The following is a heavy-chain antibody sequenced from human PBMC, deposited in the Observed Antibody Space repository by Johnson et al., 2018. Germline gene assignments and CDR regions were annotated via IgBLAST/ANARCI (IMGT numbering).Heavy chain of an antibody. J-gene: IGHJ3*02. CDR1: GGSISNSAYY. Sequence: QVQLQESGPRLVKPSETLSLTCSVSGGSISNSAYYWCWIRQPPGKPLVWLGSVSHSGSTNSNPSLRSRLPISIDTSKTYFSLTLTSVTAADTAGYYCARDQFVVRGVMAHAFDIWGQGTMVTVSS. D-gene: IGHD3-10*01. CDR2: VSHSGST. CDR3: ARDQFVVRGVMAHAFDI. V-gene: IGHV4-39*07.